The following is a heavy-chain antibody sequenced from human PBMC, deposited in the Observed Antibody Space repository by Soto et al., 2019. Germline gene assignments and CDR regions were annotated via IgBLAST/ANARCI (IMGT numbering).Heavy chain of an antibody. Sequence: KASETLSLTCAVSGYSISSGYYWGWIRQPPGRGLEWIGSIYHSGSTYYNPSLKSRVTISVDTSKNQFSLKLSSVTAADTAVYYCARDIVRRWFDPWGQGTLVTVSS. V-gene: IGHV4-38-2*02. J-gene: IGHJ5*02. CDR3: ARDIVRRWFDP. D-gene: IGHD1-26*01. CDR2: IYHSGST. CDR1: GYSISSGYY.